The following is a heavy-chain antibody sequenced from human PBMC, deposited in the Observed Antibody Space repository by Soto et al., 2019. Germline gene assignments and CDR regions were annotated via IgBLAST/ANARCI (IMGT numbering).Heavy chain of an antibody. J-gene: IGHJ6*02. CDR1: GGSISSYY. CDR2: IYYSGST. V-gene: IGHV4-59*01. CDR3: ARGNYYGSGSPTSYYYYYGMDV. Sequence: PSETLSLTCTVSGGSISSYYWSWIRQPPGKGLEWIGYIYYSGSTNYNPSLKSRVTISVDTSKNQFSLKLSSVTAADTAVYYCARGNYYGSGSPTSYYYYYGMDVWGQGTTVTVSS. D-gene: IGHD3-10*01.